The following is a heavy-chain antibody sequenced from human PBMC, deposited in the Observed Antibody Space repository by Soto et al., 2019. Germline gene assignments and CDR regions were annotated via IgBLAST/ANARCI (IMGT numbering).Heavy chain of an antibody. V-gene: IGHV4-34*01. Sequence: QVQLQQWGTGLLKPSETLSLTCAVYGGSFSAAYWTWIRQPPGKGLEWIGEINESGSSKYNPSLKSRVSISIDTSKNQFSLKLRSVTAADTVVYYCARGLWEYAINENWFEPWGQGNLVTVSS. CDR1: GGSFSAAY. D-gene: IGHD2-8*01. J-gene: IGHJ5*02. CDR3: ARGLWEYAINENWFEP. CDR2: INESGSS.